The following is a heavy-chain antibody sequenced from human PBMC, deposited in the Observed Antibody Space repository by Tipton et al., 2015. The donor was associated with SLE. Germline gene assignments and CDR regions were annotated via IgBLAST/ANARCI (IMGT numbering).Heavy chain of an antibody. V-gene: IGHV4-39*07. J-gene: IGHJ4*02. CDR2: IYHTGSS. CDR3: ARDIEFSTVSIFGFLP. D-gene: IGHD3-3*01. Sequence: TLSLTCTVSGGSISSSHYYWAWIRQPPGKGLEWIGNIYHTGSSHYNPSLRSRVTISTDTSKNRFFLRLTTLTDADTAIYYCARDIEFSTVSIFGFLPWGQGLQVTVSS. CDR1: GGSISSSHYY.